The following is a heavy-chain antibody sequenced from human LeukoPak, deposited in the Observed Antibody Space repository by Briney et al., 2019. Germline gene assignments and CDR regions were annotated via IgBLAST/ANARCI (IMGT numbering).Heavy chain of an antibody. Sequence: GGSLRLSCAASGFTFSSYGMHWVRQAPGKGLEWVAVIWYDGSNKYYADSVKGRSTISRDNSKNTLYLQMNSLRAEDTAVYYCARGSGIAVALKYWGQGTLVTVSS. CDR1: GFTFSSYG. J-gene: IGHJ4*02. CDR2: IWYDGSNK. D-gene: IGHD6-19*01. V-gene: IGHV3-33*01. CDR3: ARGSGIAVALKY.